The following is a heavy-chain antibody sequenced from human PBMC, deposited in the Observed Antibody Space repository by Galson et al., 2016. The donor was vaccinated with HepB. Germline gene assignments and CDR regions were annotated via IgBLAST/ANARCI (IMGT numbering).Heavy chain of an antibody. V-gene: IGHV3-53*01. J-gene: IGHJ3*02. Sequence: LSCAASGLTVSDNYMTWVRQTPGKGLQWVSVLYTNGNPYYAASVKGRFTLSRDNSKNTVYLQMDSLRAEDTAVYYCARDLPVETAGALDIWGQGTMVTVSS. CDR3: ARDLPVETAGALDI. CDR1: GLTVSDNY. CDR2: LYTNGNP. D-gene: IGHD1-1*01.